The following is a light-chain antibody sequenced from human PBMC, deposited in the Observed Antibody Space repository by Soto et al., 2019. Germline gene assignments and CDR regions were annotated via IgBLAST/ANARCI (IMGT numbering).Light chain of an antibody. J-gene: IGLJ2*01. CDR3: LLSYSGARPVV. CDR2: DTR. V-gene: IGLV7-46*01. CDR1: TGAVTSGHY. Sequence: QTVVTQEPSLTVSPGGTVTLTCGSSTGAVTSGHYPYWFQQKPGQAPRTLIYDTRNKHSWTPARFSGSLLGGKAALTLSGAQPEDEAEYYCLLSYSGARPVVFGGGTKVTVL.